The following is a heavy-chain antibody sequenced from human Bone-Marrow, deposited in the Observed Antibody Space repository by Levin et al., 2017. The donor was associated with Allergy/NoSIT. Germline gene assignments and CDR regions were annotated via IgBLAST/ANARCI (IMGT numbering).Heavy chain of an antibody. CDR1: GGSFSGYY. CDR3: ARGRTIFGVVIVSDWFDP. V-gene: IGHV4-34*01. CDR2: INHSGST. J-gene: IGHJ5*02. Sequence: SCAVYGGSFSGYYWSWIRQPPGKGLEWIGEINHSGSTNYNPSLKSRVTISVDTSKNQFSLKLSSVTAADTAVYYCARGRTIFGVVIVSDWFDPWGQGTLVTVSS. D-gene: IGHD3-3*01.